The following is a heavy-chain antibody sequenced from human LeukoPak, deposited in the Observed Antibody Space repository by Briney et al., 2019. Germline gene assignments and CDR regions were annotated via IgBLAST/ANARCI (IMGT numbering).Heavy chain of an antibody. CDR1: GGSISSGGYS. V-gene: IGHV4-30-2*01. J-gene: IGHJ4*02. CDR2: IYHSGST. D-gene: IGHD5-24*01. CDR3: ARGDGYNSYYFDY. Sequence: SQTLSLTCAVSGGSISSGGYSWSWIRQPPRKGLEWIGYIYHSGSTYYNPSLKSRVTISVDRSKNQFSLKLSSVTAADTAVYYCARGDGYNSYYFDYWGQGTLVTVSS.